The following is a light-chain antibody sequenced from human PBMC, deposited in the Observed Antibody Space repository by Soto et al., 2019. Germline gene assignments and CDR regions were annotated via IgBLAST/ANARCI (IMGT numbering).Light chain of an antibody. Sequence: DIQMTQSPSSLSASVGERVTITCRASQSIGDYLNWYQHQVGKAPKLLIYAASNLQSGVPSRFSGSGSGTDFTLTISSLQPEDYATYYCQQSHSIPYTFAQVTKLEIK. CDR1: QSIGDY. V-gene: IGKV1-39*01. J-gene: IGKJ2*01. CDR3: QQSHSIPYT. CDR2: AAS.